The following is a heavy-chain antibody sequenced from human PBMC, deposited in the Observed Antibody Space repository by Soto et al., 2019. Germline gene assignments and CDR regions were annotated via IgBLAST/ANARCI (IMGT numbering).Heavy chain of an antibody. Sequence: GGSLRLSCAASGFIFSSFGMHWVRRAPGKGLEWVTFISYDESNEYYADSVKGRFTVSRDNSKNTLFLQMNSLRAEDTALYYCAKDRGPWELKGYFDYWGQGTLVTVSS. CDR2: ISYDESNE. CDR3: AKDRGPWELKGYFDY. V-gene: IGHV3-30*18. CDR1: GFIFSSFG. J-gene: IGHJ4*02. D-gene: IGHD1-26*01.